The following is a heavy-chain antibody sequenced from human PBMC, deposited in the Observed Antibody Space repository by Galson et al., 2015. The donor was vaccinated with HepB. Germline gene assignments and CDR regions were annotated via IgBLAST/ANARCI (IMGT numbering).Heavy chain of an antibody. D-gene: IGHD3-22*01. Sequence: SVKVSCKASGGTFSRYAISWVRQAPGQGLEWMGGIIPIFGTANYAQKFQGRVTITADESTSTAYMELSSLRSEDTAVYYCARGRTYYYDSSGYYPSPYNWFDPWGQGTLVTVSS. J-gene: IGHJ5*02. CDR1: GGTFSRYA. V-gene: IGHV1-69*13. CDR3: ARGRTYYYDSSGYYPSPYNWFDP. CDR2: IIPIFGTA.